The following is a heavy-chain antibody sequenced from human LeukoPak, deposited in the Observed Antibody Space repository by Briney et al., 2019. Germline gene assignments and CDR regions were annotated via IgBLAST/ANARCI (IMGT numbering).Heavy chain of an antibody. D-gene: IGHD3-16*02. CDR2: LKNETDGATT. CDR3: TTDRSDYHHVWGSYRHYYFDY. V-gene: IGHV3-15*01. CDR1: GFPFRNPR. Sequence: GGPLRHPCAASGFPFRNPRKIQARPAPGKPLHCIGRLKNETDGATTYYPALVKCIFTHSRDDTKNTPYLQMNSLKPEDTAVYYCTTDRSDYHHVWGSYRHYYFDYWGQGTLVTVSS. J-gene: IGHJ4*02.